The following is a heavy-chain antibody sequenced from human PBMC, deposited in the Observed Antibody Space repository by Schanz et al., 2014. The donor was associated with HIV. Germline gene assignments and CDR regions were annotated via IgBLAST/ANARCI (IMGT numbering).Heavy chain of an antibody. CDR2: SGSS. CDR1: GGSISGYY. V-gene: IGHV4-4*07. J-gene: IGHJ5*01. CDR3: ARQIANRRVNGDYWFDS. D-gene: IGHD4-17*01. Sequence: QVQLQESGPGLVKPSETLSLTCAVSGGSISGYYWSWIRQPAGKGLEWIGRSGSSDYNPSLKSRVSMSVDTAKTQISLEMKSVTAADTAVYFCARQIANRRVNGDYWFDSWGQGTLVTVSS.